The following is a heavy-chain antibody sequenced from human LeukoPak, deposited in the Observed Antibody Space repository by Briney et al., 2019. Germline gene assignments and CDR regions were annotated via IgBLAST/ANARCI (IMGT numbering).Heavy chain of an antibody. J-gene: IGHJ4*02. Sequence: PGGSLRLSCAASGFTFSSYAMSWVRQAPGKGLEGVSAISGSGGSTYYADSVKGRFTISRDNSKITLYLQMNSLRAEDTAVYYCAKDMGGPLAAAADYWGQGTLVTVSS. D-gene: IGHD6-13*01. CDR3: AKDMGGPLAAAADY. CDR2: ISGSGGST. V-gene: IGHV3-23*01. CDR1: GFTFSSYA.